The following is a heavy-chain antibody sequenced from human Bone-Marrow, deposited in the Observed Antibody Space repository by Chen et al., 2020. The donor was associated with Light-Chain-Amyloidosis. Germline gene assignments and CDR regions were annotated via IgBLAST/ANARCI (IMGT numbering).Heavy chain of an antibody. CDR1: GYTFPNYW. V-gene: IGHV5-51*01. CDR3: ARRRDGYNFDY. D-gene: IGHD5-12*01. CDR2: IYPDDSDA. J-gene: IGHJ4*02. Sequence: EVQLEQSGPEVKKPGESLNISCTGSGYTFPNYWIGWVRQMPGKGLEWMGVIYPDDSDARYSPSFEGQVTISADKSITTAYLQWRSLKASDTAMYYCARRRDGYNFDYWGQGTLVTVSS.